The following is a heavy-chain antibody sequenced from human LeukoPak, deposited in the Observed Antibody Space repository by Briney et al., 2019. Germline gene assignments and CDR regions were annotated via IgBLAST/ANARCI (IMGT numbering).Heavy chain of an antibody. CDR2: IYTDGNT. V-gene: IGHV3-66*01. CDR1: GFTVSSNY. CDR3: ARDHYGLTSYPNP. Sequence: VGSLRLSCAASGFTVSSNYMSWVRQAPGKGLEWVSVIYTDGNTYYADSVKGRFIISRDNSKNTLYLQMNSLRAEDTAVYYCARDHYGLTSYPNPWGQGTLVTVSS. D-gene: IGHD3-16*01. J-gene: IGHJ5*02.